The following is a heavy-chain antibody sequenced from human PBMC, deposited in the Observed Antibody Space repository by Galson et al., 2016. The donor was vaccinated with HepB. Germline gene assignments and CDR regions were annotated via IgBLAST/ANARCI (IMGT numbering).Heavy chain of an antibody. D-gene: IGHD3-16*01. J-gene: IGHJ4*02. CDR2: IKSDGSYR. CDR3: ARDCGSYGIDY. CDR1: GFTFSSHW. V-gene: IGHV3-74*01. Sequence: SLRLSCAASGFTFSSHWMHWVRLVPGKGLVCVARIKSDGSYRDYGDSVEGRFTISRDNAKNTLYLQMDSLSVEDTALYYFARDCGSYGIDYWGQGALVTVSS.